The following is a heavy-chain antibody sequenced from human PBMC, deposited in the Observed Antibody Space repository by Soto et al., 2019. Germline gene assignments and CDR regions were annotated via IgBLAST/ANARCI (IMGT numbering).Heavy chain of an antibody. CDR2: IYHSGST. V-gene: IGHV4-30-2*01. CDR3: ASDSSPYYGMDV. D-gene: IGHD6-13*01. Sequence: PSETLSLTCAVSGGSISSGGYSWSWIRQPPGKGLEWIGYIYHSGSTYYNPSLKSRVTISVDRSKNQFSLKLSSVTAADTAVYYCASDSSPYYGMDVWGQGATVTVSS. J-gene: IGHJ6*02. CDR1: GGSISSGGYS.